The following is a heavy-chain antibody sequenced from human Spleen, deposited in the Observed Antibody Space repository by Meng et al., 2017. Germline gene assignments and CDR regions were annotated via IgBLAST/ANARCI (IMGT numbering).Heavy chain of an antibody. J-gene: IGHJ4*02. CDR1: GFTFSSYW. V-gene: IGHV3-7*01. Sequence: GESLKISCAASGFTFSSYWMSWVRQAPGKGLEWVANIKQDGSEKYYVDSVKGRFTISRDNAKNSLYLQMNSLRAEDTAVYYCARDALRFGELLYLGYWGQGTLVTVSS. CDR3: ARDALRFGELLYLGY. CDR2: IKQDGSEK. D-gene: IGHD3-10*01.